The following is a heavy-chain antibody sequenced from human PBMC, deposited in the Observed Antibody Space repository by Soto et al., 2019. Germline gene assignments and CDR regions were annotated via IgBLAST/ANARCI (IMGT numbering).Heavy chain of an antibody. CDR2: ISSSSSTI. Sequence: GSLRLSCAAAGFTFSNYWMHWVRQAPGKGLVWVSYISSSSSTIYYADSVKGRFTISRDNAKNSLYLQMNSLRAEDTAVYYCASDYSSYGPFDYWGQGTLVTV. CDR1: GFTFSNYW. D-gene: IGHD5-18*01. CDR3: ASDYSSYGPFDY. J-gene: IGHJ4*02. V-gene: IGHV3-48*01.